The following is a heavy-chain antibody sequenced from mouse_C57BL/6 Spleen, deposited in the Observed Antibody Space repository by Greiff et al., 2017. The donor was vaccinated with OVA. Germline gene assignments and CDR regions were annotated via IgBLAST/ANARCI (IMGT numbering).Heavy chain of an antibody. CDR1: GFTFSDYG. V-gene: IGHV5-17*01. CDR2: ISSGSSTI. Sequence: DVKLVESGGGLVKPGGSLKLSRAASGFTFSDYGMHWVRQAPEKGLEWVAYISSGSSTIYYADTVKGRFTISRDNAKNTLFLQMTSLRSEDTAMYYCARGGNSNWYFDVWGTGTTVTVSS. D-gene: IGHD2-1*01. CDR3: ARGGNSNWYFDV. J-gene: IGHJ1*03.